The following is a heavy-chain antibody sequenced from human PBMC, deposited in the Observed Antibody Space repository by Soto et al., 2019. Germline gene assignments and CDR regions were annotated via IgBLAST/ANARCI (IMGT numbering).Heavy chain of an antibody. D-gene: IGHD3-22*01. CDR2: IYYSGST. CDR1: GGSISSGGYY. J-gene: IGHJ3*02. V-gene: IGHV4-31*03. Sequence: QVQLQESGPGLVKPSQTLSLTCTVSGGSISSGGYYWSWIRQHPGKGLEWIGYIYYSGSTYYNPSLKSRVTISLDTSKNQFSLKLSSVTAADTAVYYCARTTYYYDSSCYYYADAFDIWGQGTMVTVSS. CDR3: ARTTYYYDSSCYYYADAFDI.